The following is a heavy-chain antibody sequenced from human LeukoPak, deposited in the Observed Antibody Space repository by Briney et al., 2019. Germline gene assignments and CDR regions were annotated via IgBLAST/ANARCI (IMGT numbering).Heavy chain of an antibody. CDR2: MNPNSGGT. V-gene: IGHV1-2*02. CDR3: ARDMVRGVRPYGY. CDR1: GYMFTGYY. D-gene: IGHD3-10*01. Sequence: ASVKVSCKTSGYMFTGYYIHWVRQAPGQGLEWMGWMNPNSGGTNYAQNFQGRVTMTRDTSISTAYMEVTRLRSDDTAVYYCARDMVRGVRPYGYWGQGTLVTVSS. J-gene: IGHJ4*02.